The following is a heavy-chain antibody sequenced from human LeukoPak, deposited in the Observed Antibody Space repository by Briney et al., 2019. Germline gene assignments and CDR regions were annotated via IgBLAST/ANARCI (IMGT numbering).Heavy chain of an antibody. Sequence: SETLSLTCTVSGVSIRSYYWSWIRQPPGKGLEYIGYIYSSGRTNYNPSLKGRVTMSVDTSKNQVSLRVTSVTAADTAVYYCARHTSYRNWGDFDYWGQGTLVTVSS. J-gene: IGHJ4*02. CDR1: GVSIRSYY. D-gene: IGHD7-27*01. CDR2: IYSSGRT. V-gene: IGHV4-59*08. CDR3: ARHTSYRNWGDFDY.